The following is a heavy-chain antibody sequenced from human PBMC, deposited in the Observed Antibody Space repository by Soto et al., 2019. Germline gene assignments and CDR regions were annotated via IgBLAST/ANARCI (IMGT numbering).Heavy chain of an antibody. J-gene: IGHJ4*02. V-gene: IGHV3-7*05. CDR1: GFTFSNYC. CDR2: IKRDGSDR. Sequence: EVQLVESGGDLVQPGGSLRLSCEASGFTFSNYCMSWVRQTPGKGLEWVATIKRDGSDRYYVASVTGRFTISRDNARNSVFLQMDSLRADDPAVYYCARDARDREYAIFDHWGQGALVTVSS. CDR3: ARDARDREYAIFDH. D-gene: IGHD2-15*01.